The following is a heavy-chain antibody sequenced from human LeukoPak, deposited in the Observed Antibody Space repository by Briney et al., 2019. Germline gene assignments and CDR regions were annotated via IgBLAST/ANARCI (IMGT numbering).Heavy chain of an antibody. D-gene: IGHD3-10*01. CDR3: SKDLTSDFGGDLDP. CDR2: ISFDGSQK. V-gene: IGHV3-30*02. J-gene: IGHJ5*02. CDR1: GFTFSNYG. Sequence: PGGSLRLSCAASGFTFSNYGMHWVRQAPGKGLEWVALISFDGSQKYYADSVKGRFTISRDNSKNTVYLQMNSLRVEDAAVYYCSKDLTSDFGGDLDPWGQGTLVTVSS.